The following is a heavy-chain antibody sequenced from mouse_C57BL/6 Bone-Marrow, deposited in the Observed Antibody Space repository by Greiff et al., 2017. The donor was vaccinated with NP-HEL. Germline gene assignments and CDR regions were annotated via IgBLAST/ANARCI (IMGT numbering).Heavy chain of an antibody. CDR2: ISGGGGNT. CDR3: TRDYYGSSPFYAMDD. D-gene: IGHD1-1*01. J-gene: IGHJ4*01. Sequence: EVKLVESGGGLVKPGGSLKLSCAASGFTFSSYTMSWVRQTPEKRLEWVATISGGGGNTYYPDSVKGRFTISRDNAKNTLYLQMSSLRSEDTALYYCTRDYYGSSPFYAMDDWGQGTSVTVSS. CDR1: GFTFSSYT. V-gene: IGHV5-9*01.